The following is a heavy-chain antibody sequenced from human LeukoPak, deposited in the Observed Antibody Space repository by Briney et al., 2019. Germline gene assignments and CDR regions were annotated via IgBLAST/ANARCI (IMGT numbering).Heavy chain of an antibody. CDR3: ARVLTGATYFDF. CDR2: ISSSGRTR. Sequence: GGSLRLSCAASGFIFNRYERTWVRQAPGKGLEWVSYISSSGRTRYYAVSVQGRFTVSRDDAKNSLYLQMNSLRAEDTAVYYCARVLTGATYFDFWGQGSLVTVSS. J-gene: IGHJ4*02. D-gene: IGHD4/OR15-4a*01. CDR1: GFIFNRYE. V-gene: IGHV3-48*03.